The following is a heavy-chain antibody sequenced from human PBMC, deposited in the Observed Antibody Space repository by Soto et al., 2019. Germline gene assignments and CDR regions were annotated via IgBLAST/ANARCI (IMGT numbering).Heavy chain of an antibody. D-gene: IGHD6-19*01. J-gene: IGHJ4*02. CDR2: VNPSSGVT. CDR1: GYTFTSYY. CDR3: ARDMREGLSGWHGVDY. Sequence: QVQLVQSGAEVKKPGASVKVSCKPFGYTFTSYYIHWVRQAPGEGLEWMGIVNPSSGVTGYTQKYQGSVTMTTDTSTSTVYMELSSLRSEDTVVYYCARDMREGLSGWHGVDYWGQGTLVTVSS. V-gene: IGHV1-46*01.